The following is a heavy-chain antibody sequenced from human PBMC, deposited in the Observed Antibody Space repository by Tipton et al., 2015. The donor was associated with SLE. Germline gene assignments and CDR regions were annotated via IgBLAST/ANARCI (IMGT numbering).Heavy chain of an antibody. CDR1: GVSISSSYY. J-gene: IGHJ3*02. CDR2: IYYSGST. V-gene: IGHV4-38-2*02. Sequence: TLSLTCTVSGVSISSSYYWGWIRQPPGKGLEWIGSIYYSGSTYYNPSLRSRVTISVATSKNQFSLKLSSVTAADTAVYYCAREYYDFWSAPAFDIWGQGTMVTVSS. D-gene: IGHD3-3*01. CDR3: AREYYDFWSAPAFDI.